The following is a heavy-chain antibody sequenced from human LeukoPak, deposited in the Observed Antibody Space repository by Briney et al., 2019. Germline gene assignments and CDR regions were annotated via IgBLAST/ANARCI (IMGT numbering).Heavy chain of an antibody. V-gene: IGHV4-59*01. CDR1: GGSISNYY. J-gene: IGHJ4*02. D-gene: IGHD3-16*01. CDR2: IYYSGTT. Sequence: SETLSLTCTVSGGSISNYYWNWIRQPPGKGLELIGYIYYSGTTNYNPSLKSRVSMSVDTSKNQFSLKLSSVTAADTAVYYCARDSHDSSFDYWGQGTLVTVSS. CDR3: ARDSHDSSFDY.